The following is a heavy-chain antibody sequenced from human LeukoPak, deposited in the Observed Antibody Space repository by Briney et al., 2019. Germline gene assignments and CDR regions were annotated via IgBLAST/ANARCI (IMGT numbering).Heavy chain of an antibody. V-gene: IGHV3-21*05. CDR2: ISSSSSYI. CDR3: ARAYSERYGLGYYYMDV. Sequence: PGGSLRLSCAASGFTFNSYAFNWVRQAPGKGLEWVSYISSSSSYIYYADSVKGRFTISRDNAKKSVYLQMNSLRAEDTAVYYCARAYSERYGLGYYYMDVWGKGTTVTISS. CDR1: GFTFNSYA. J-gene: IGHJ6*03. D-gene: IGHD1-26*01.